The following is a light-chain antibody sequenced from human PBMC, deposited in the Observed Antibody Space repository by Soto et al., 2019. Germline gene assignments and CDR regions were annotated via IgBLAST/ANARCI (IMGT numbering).Light chain of an antibody. CDR1: QSISSW. Sequence: DIQMTQSPSTLSASVGDRVTITCRASQSISSWLAWYQQKPGKAPKLLIYDASSLESGVPSRFSGSGSGTEFTLTISSLQPDDFATCYCQQYNSYSPYTFGQGTKLEIK. CDR3: QQYNSYSPYT. V-gene: IGKV1-5*01. CDR2: DAS. J-gene: IGKJ2*01.